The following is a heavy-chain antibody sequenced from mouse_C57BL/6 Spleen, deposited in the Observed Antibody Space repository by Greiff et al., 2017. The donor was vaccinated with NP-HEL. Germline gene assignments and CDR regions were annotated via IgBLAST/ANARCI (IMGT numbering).Heavy chain of an antibody. CDR1: GYAFSSSW. CDR2: IYPGDGGT. J-gene: IGHJ4*01. Sequence: QVQLQQSGPELVKPGASVKISCKASGYAFSSSWMNWVKQRPGKGLEWIGRIYPGDGGTNYNGKFKGKATLTADKSSSTAYMQLSSLTSEDSAVYFCARWREDYAMDYWGQGTSLTVSS. CDR3: ARWREDYAMDY. V-gene: IGHV1-82*01.